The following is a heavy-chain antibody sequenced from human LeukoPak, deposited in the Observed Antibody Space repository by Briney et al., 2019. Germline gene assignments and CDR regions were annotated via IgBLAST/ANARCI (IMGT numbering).Heavy chain of an antibody. J-gene: IGHJ4*02. CDR2: INTDGSTT. Sequence: GGSLRLSCAASGFTFSSYWMHWVRQAPGKGLVWISRINTDGSTTSYADSVKGRFTISRDNAKNTLYLQMNSLRDEDTAVYYCVRGQTIDYWGQGTLVTVSS. CDR3: VRGQTIDY. CDR1: GFTFSSYW. D-gene: IGHD4-17*01. V-gene: IGHV3-74*01.